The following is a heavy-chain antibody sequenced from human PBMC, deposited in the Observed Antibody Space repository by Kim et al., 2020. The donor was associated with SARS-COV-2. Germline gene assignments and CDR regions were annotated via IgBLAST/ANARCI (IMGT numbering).Heavy chain of an antibody. D-gene: IGHD1-26*01. J-gene: IGHJ2*01. V-gene: IGHV4-30-2*01. CDR2: IYYSGTS. CDR3: ASVRGSTLAWCWYFDL. Sequence: SETLSLTCRVSGGSISSGGYSWSWLRQAPGKGPEWIGYIYYSGTSYHNPALSRRVTISVERSKNQITLQLRSVTAADTAGYFCASVRGSTLAWCWYFDL. CDR1: GGSISSGGYS.